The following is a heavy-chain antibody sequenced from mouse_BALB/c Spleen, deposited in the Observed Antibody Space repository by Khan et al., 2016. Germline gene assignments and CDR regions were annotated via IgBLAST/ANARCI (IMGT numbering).Heavy chain of an antibody. D-gene: IGHD2-5*01. CDR2: IHPGSGGT. CDR3: TTLVTH. Sequence: QVRLQQSGAELVRPGASVKLSCKALGYTFADYEMHWVKQTPVHGLEWIGVIHPGSGGTAYNQKFEGKATLTADKSSSTAYMALSSLTSEASAVYYWTTLVTHWGQGTLVTVSA. V-gene: IGHV1-15*01. J-gene: IGHJ3*01. CDR1: GYTFADYE.